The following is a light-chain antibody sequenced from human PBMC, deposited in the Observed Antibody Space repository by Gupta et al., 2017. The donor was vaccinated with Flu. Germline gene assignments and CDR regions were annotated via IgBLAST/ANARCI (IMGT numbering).Light chain of an antibody. Sequence: DIQMTQSPSSLSASVGDRVTITCRASQSISTYLNWYQQKPGKVPKLPIYAASSLQSGIPSRFSGSGSGTDFTLTISSLQPEDFATYYCQESNSVPFTFGGGTKVEI. CDR1: QSISTY. V-gene: IGKV1-39*01. CDR3: QESNSVPFT. CDR2: AAS. J-gene: IGKJ4*01.